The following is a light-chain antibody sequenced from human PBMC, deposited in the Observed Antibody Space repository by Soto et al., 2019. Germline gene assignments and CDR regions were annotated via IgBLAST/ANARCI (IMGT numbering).Light chain of an antibody. Sequence: DIQLTQSPSFVSASVGDRVTVTCRASQGISSYLAWDQQKPGKAPKLLIYATSTLQSGVPSRFSGSGSGTEFTLTISSLQPDDSATYHCQQLHSYPYIFGQGTKLEIK. CDR3: QQLHSYPYI. CDR2: ATS. CDR1: QGISSY. J-gene: IGKJ2*01. V-gene: IGKV1-9*01.